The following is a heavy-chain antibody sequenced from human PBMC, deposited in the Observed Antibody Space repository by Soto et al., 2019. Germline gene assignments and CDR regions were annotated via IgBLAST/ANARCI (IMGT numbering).Heavy chain of an antibody. CDR2: IYPGDSDT. Sequence: GESLKISCKGSGFSFTSYWIGWVRQMPGKGLEWMGIIYPGDSDTRYSPSFQGQVTISADKSISTAYLQWSSLKASDTAMYYCARTYYYDSSGYYVYGMDVWGQGTTVTVSS. CDR1: GFSFTSYW. V-gene: IGHV5-51*01. D-gene: IGHD3-22*01. CDR3: ARTYYYDSSGYYVYGMDV. J-gene: IGHJ6*02.